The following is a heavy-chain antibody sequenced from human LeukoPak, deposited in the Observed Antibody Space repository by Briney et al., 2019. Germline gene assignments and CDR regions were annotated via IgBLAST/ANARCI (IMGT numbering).Heavy chain of an antibody. CDR1: GFTFSSYG. J-gene: IGHJ4*02. CDR2: IRYDGSNE. CDR3: AKVAKYYYGSETYYFFEH. V-gene: IGHV3-30*02. Sequence: GGSLRLSCAASGFTFSSYGMHWVRQAPGKGLEWVAYIRYDGSNEYYEDSMKGRFTISRDNSKNMLYLQMNSLRVEDTAVYYCAKVAKYYYGSETYYFFEHWGQGTPVTASS. D-gene: IGHD3-10*01.